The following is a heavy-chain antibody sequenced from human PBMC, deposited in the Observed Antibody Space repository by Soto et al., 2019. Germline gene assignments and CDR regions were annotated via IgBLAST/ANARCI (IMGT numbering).Heavy chain of an antibody. CDR3: ARADSSWYRFDY. J-gene: IGHJ4*02. CDR2: INHSGST. V-gene: IGHV4-34*01. CDR1: GGSFSSYY. D-gene: IGHD6-13*01. Sequence: SETLSLTCAVYGGSFSSYYWSWIRQPPGKGLEWIGEINHSGSTNYNPSLKSRVTISVDTSKNQFSLKLSSVTAADTAVYYCARADSSWYRFDYWGQGTLVTVSS.